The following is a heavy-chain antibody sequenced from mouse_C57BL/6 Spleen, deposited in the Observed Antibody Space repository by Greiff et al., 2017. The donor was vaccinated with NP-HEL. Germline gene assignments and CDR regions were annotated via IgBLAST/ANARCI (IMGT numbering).Heavy chain of an antibody. V-gene: IGHV1-72*01. CDR1: GYTFTSYW. Sequence: QVQLQQPGAELVKPGASVTLSCKASGYTFTSYWMHWVKQRPGRGLEWIGRIDPNSGGTKYTEKFKSKATLTVDKPSSTAYMQLSSLTSEDSAVYYCARGDITTVVDTSDFDYWGQGTTRTVAS. D-gene: IGHD1-1*01. CDR3: ARGDITTVVDTSDFDY. CDR2: IDPNSGGT. J-gene: IGHJ2*01.